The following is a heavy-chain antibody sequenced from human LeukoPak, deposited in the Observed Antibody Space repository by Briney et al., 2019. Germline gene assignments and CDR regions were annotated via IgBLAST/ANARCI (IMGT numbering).Heavy chain of an antibody. D-gene: IGHD1-26*01. CDR2: INPDSGGT. V-gene: IGHV1-2*02. Sequence: GASVKVSCKTSGYTFTGYYIQWVRQAPGQGLEWMGYINPDSGGTNYAQEFQGRVTMTRDTSISTAYMELSRLRSDDTAVYYCARTLYYTKYYYYYYMDVWGKGTTVTVSS. CDR3: ARTLYYTKYYYYYYMDV. CDR1: GYTFTGYY. J-gene: IGHJ6*03.